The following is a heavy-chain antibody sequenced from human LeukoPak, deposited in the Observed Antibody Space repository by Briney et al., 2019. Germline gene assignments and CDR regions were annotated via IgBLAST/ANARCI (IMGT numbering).Heavy chain of an antibody. J-gene: IGHJ6*02. CDR2: INPNSGGT. V-gene: IGHV1-2*02. CDR1: GYTFTGYY. D-gene: IGHD4-17*01. Sequence: ASVTVSCKASGYTFTGYYMHWVRQAPGQGLEWMEWINPNSGGTNYAQKSQGRVTMTRDTSISTAYMELSRLRSDDTAVYYCARDLDHGDYVGGYYGMDVWGQGTTVTVSS. CDR3: ARDLDHGDYVGGYYGMDV.